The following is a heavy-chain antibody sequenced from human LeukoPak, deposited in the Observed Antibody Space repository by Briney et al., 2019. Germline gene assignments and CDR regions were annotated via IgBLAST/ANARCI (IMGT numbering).Heavy chain of an antibody. V-gene: IGHV1-69*01. Sequence: SVKVSCKASGGTFSSYAISWVRQAPGQGLDWMGGIIPIFGTANYAQKFQGRVTITADESTSTAYMELSSLRSEDTAVYYCARLGYCSSTSCSDAFDIWGQGTMVTVSS. CDR3: ARLGYCSSTSCSDAFDI. J-gene: IGHJ3*02. CDR2: IIPIFGTA. D-gene: IGHD2-2*01. CDR1: GGTFSSYA.